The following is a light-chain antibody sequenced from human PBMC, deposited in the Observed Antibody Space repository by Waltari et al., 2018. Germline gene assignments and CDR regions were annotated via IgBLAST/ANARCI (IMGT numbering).Light chain of an antibody. CDR2: EVT. CDR3: SSYAGGSSLM. CDR1: SPAVAGCDP. J-gene: IGLJ3*02. V-gene: IGLV2-8*01. Sequence: QSALTQPPSASGSPGQSITISCTGLSPAVAGCDPVFWYQQHPGKPPKLLIYEVTKRPSGVPDRFSGSKSDNTASLAVSGLQAEDEADYYCSSYAGGSSLMFGGGTKLTVL.